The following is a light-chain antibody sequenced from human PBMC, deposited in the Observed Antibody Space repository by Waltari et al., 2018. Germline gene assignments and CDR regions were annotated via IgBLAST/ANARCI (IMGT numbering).Light chain of an antibody. Sequence: QSALTQPASVSGSPGQSITISCTGTSRDVGSYNLVSWYQQHPGKAPKLMSYEGIKRPSGVSNRFSSSKSGNTASLTISGLQAEDEADYYCCSYAGSSTWVFGGGTKLTVL. V-gene: IGLV2-23*01. CDR3: CSYAGSSTWV. CDR2: EGI. CDR1: SRDVGSYNL. J-gene: IGLJ3*02.